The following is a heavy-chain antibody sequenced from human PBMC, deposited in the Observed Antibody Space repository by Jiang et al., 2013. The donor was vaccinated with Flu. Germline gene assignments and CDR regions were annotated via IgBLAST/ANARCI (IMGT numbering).Heavy chain of an antibody. Sequence: LLKPSETLSLTCAVYGGSFSGYYWSWIRQPPGKGLEWIGEINHRGSTNYNPSLKSRVTISVDTSKNQFSLKLSSVTAADTAVYYCASDYYGLPNAFDIWGQGTMVTVSS. CDR2: INHRGST. J-gene: IGHJ3*02. CDR3: ASDYYGLPNAFDI. CDR1: GGSFSGYY. V-gene: IGHV4-34*01. D-gene: IGHD3-10*01.